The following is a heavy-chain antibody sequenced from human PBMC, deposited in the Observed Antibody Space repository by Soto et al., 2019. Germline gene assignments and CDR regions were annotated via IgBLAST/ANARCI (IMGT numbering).Heavy chain of an antibody. CDR1: GGSISSSSYY. V-gene: IGHV4-39*01. CDR3: ARHAGRGVLRYFDWFLGPLDY. D-gene: IGHD3-9*01. Sequence: SETLSLTCTVSGGSISSSSYYWGWIRQPPGKGLEWIGSIYYSGSTYYNPSLKSRVTISVDTSKNQFSLKLSSVTAADTAVYYCARHAGRGVLRYFDWFLGPLDYWGQGTLVTVSS. CDR2: IYYSGST. J-gene: IGHJ4*02.